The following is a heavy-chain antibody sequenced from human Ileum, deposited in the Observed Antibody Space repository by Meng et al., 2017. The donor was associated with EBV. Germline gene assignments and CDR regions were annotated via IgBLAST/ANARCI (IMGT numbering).Heavy chain of an antibody. Sequence: QDRLRESGPVLVYHSGTLSPTVAGSGDSVSGSDWWSWVRQPPVKGLECIGEVYHDGATNYHPSLKSRVTISLDKSKNEVNLHLNSLTAADTAVYFCARSSPIVRGLDYWGQGTLVTVSS. V-gene: IGHV4-4*02. CDR3: ARSSPIVRGLDY. D-gene: IGHD3-10*01. CDR1: GDSVSGSDW. J-gene: IGHJ4*02. CDR2: VYHDGAT.